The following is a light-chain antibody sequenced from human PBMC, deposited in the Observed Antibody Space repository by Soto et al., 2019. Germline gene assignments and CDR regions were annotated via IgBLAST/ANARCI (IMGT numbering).Light chain of an antibody. CDR1: QGISRY. J-gene: IGKJ2*01. CDR2: AGS. CDR3: QETFTTPYT. Sequence: DIQMTQSPSSLSACVGDRVTITCRASQGISRYLNWYRQKPGKAPKVLIQAGSNMESGVPSRFSGSGSGTDFSLTISSLQAGDFATYFCQETFTTPYTFGQGTK. V-gene: IGKV1-39*01.